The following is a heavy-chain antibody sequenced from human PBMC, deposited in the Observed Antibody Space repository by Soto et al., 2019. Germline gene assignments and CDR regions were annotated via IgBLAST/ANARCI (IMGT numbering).Heavy chain of an antibody. Sequence: QVQLEQSGAEVKKPGSSVKVSCKASGGTLSDHGVAWLRQAPGQGLEWMGGTIPVFNTAKYAQKFQGRVTVTADKFTNIAYMELSSLRSEDTAFNFCARGVYGSENYYTGPSAFDIWGQGTMVIVSS. J-gene: IGHJ3*02. D-gene: IGHD3-10*01. CDR3: ARGVYGSENYYTGPSAFDI. V-gene: IGHV1-69*06. CDR2: TIPVFNTA. CDR1: GGTLSDHG.